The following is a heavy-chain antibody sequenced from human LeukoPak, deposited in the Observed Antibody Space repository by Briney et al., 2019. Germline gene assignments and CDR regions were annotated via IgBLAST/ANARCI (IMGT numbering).Heavy chain of an antibody. CDR2: IYYSGYT. J-gene: IGHJ4*02. Sequence: KPSETLSLTCTVSGGSISSNYWSWIRQPPGKGLEWIGYIYYSGYTNYNPSLKSRVTMSVDTSKNQFSLKLTSVTAADTAVYYCAVTTVTISEWGQGTLVTVSS. CDR1: GGSISSNY. CDR3: AVTTVTISE. D-gene: IGHD4-17*01. V-gene: IGHV4-59*08.